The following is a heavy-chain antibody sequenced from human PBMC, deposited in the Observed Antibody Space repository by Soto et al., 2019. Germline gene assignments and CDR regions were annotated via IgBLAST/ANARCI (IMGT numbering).Heavy chain of an antibody. CDR3: ARETRGSGSNWFDP. CDR1: GGSIRSGGYY. Sequence: SETLSLTCTVSGGSIRSGGYYWSWIRQQPGKGLEWIGYIYYSGSTYYNPSLKSRVTISVDTSKNQFSLKLSSVTAADTVVHFCARETRGSGSNWFDPCGQGTLVTVSS. J-gene: IGHJ5*02. D-gene: IGHD6-19*01. V-gene: IGHV4-31*03. CDR2: IYYSGST.